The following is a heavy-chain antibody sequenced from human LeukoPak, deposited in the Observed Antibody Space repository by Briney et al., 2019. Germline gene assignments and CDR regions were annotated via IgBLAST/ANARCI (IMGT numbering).Heavy chain of an antibody. Sequence: PSETLSLTCTVSGGSISSYYWNWIRQPAGKGLEWIGRIHTSGSTNYNPSLKSRVTMSVDTSKNQFSLKLSSVTAADTAVYYCARVLAVAGTWFDPWGQGTLVTVSS. CDR2: IHTSGST. D-gene: IGHD6-19*01. V-gene: IGHV4-4*07. CDR1: GGSISSYY. CDR3: ARVLAVAGTWFDP. J-gene: IGHJ5*02.